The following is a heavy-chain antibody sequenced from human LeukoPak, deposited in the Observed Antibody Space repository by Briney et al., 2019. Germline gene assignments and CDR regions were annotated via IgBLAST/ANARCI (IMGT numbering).Heavy chain of an antibody. V-gene: IGHV3-7*03. Sequence: GGSLRLSCSASGFTFSDYWMTWVRQAPGKGLEWVANIKQDGSEKYYVDSVKDRFTISRDNAKNSLYLQMNSLRAEDTAVYYCARFEGVLLWFGEVHWGQGTLVTVSS. CDR3: ARFEGVLLWFGEVH. CDR1: GFTFSDYW. D-gene: IGHD3-10*01. J-gene: IGHJ4*02. CDR2: IKQDGSEK.